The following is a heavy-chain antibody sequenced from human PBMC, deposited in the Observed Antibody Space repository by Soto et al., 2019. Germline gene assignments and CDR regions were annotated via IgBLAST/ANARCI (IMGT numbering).Heavy chain of an antibody. V-gene: IGHV3-53*04. Sequence: GGSLRLSCAASGFTVSSNYMSWVRQAPGKGLEWVSVIYSGGSTYYADSVKGRFTISRHNSKNTLYLQMNSLRAEDTAVYYCARAAGYCSSTSCYRAFDIWGQGTMVTVSS. CDR2: IYSGGST. CDR3: ARAAGYCSSTSCYRAFDI. D-gene: IGHD2-2*01. J-gene: IGHJ3*02. CDR1: GFTVSSNY.